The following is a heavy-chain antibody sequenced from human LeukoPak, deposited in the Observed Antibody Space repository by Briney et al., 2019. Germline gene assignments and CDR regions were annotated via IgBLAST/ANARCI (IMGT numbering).Heavy chain of an antibody. D-gene: IGHD3-9*01. CDR1: GGTFSSYA. J-gene: IGHJ3*02. V-gene: IGHV1-69*13. CDR2: IIPIFGTA. Sequence: GASVKVSCKASGGTFSSYAISWVRQAPGQGLEWMGGIIPIFGTANYAQKFQGRVTITADESTSTAYTELSSLRSEDTAVYYCARDPDMTASDAFDIWGQGTMVTVSS. CDR3: ARDPDMTASDAFDI.